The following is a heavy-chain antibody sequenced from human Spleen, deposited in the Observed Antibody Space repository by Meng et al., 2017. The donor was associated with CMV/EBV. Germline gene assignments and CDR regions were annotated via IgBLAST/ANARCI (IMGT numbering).Heavy chain of an antibody. J-gene: IGHJ4*02. CDR3: ASSVMAGSYYFDS. V-gene: IGHV4-31*02. CDR1: GVSMSAGGYY. CDR2: IYFHGSS. Sequence: SGVSMSAGGYYWTWIRQHPAKGLEWVGYIYFHGSSYLNPSLKGRLALSVDTSKNQFSLALTSLTAADTAVYYCASSVMAGSYYFDSWGQGILVTVSS. D-gene: IGHD3-16*01.